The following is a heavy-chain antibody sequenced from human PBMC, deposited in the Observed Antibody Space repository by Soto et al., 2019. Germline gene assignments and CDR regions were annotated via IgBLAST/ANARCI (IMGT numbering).Heavy chain of an antibody. Sequence: XETLSLTCAVDGWSFSGYYWSWIRQPPGRGLDWVGVINHSGSTNYNASLKSRVTISVETSKNQFSLNLTCVTAADTAMYFCAKAPPGPSPRLDVSGQGPTVTVSS. CDR3: AKAPPGPSPRLDV. J-gene: IGHJ6*02. CDR2: INHSGST. D-gene: IGHD3-10*01. CDR1: GWSFSGYY. V-gene: IGHV4-34*01.